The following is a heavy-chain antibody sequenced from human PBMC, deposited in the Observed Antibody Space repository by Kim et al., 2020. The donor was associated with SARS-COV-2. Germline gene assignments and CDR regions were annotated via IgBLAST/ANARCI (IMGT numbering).Heavy chain of an antibody. D-gene: IGHD1-26*01. J-gene: IGHJ4*02. CDR2: ISYDGSNK. CDR3: AKDLVGATRPRDTCIDY. Sequence: GGSLRLSCAASGFAFSSYGMHWVRQAPGKGLEWVAVISYDGSNKYYADSVKGRFTISRDNSKNTLYLQMNSLRAEDTAVYYCAKDLVGATRPRDTCIDYWGQGTLVTVSS. V-gene: IGHV3-30*18. CDR1: GFAFSSYG.